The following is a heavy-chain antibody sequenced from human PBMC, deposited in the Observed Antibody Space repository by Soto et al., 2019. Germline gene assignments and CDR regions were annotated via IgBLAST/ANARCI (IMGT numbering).Heavy chain of an antibody. Sequence: SETLSLTXTVSGGSISSYYWSWLRQPPVKGLEWIGYIYYSGSTSYNPSLKSRVTISVDTSKNQCSLKLSSVTAADTAVYYCARESRPSLGYCSSASCSYNWFDPWGQGTLVTVAS. CDR3: ARESRPSLGYCSSASCSYNWFDP. D-gene: IGHD2-2*01. V-gene: IGHV4-59*01. CDR2: IYYSGST. J-gene: IGHJ5*02. CDR1: GGSISSYY.